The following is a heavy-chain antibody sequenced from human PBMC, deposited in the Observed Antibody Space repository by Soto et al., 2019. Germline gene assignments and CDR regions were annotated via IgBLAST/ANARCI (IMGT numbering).Heavy chain of an antibody. Sequence: EVQLVESGGGLVQPGGSLRLSCAASGFTFSSYSMNWVRQAPGKGLEWVSYIGSSGSTIYYADSVKGRFTISRDSAKNSLYLQMNCLRDEDTAVYYCARDLGYGLFDSWGQGTLITVSS. D-gene: IGHD5-18*01. CDR1: GFTFSSYS. CDR2: IGSSGSTI. CDR3: ARDLGYGLFDS. J-gene: IGHJ4*02. V-gene: IGHV3-48*02.